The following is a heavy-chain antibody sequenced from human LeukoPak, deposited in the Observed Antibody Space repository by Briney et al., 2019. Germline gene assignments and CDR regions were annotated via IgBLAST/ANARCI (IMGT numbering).Heavy chain of an antibody. J-gene: IGHJ3*02. D-gene: IGHD3-9*01. V-gene: IGHV4-39*07. CDR1: GGSISSSSYY. CDR2: IYYSGST. CDR3: AREKNVLRYFDWLLSRGAFDI. Sequence: PSETLSLTCTVSGGSISSSSYYWGWIRQPPGKGLEWIGSIYYSGSTYYNPSLKSRVTISVDTSKNQFSLKLSSVTAADTAVYYCAREKNVLRYFDWLLSRGAFDIWGQGTMVTVSS.